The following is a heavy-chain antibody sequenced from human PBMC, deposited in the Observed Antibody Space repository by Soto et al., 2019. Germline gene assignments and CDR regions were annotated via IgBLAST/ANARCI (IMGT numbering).Heavy chain of an antibody. J-gene: IGHJ2*01. D-gene: IGHD4-4*01. V-gene: IGHV3-30-3*01. CDR1: GFTFSSYA. CDR3: ARPLWRNDYNWGYFDL. CDR2: ISYDGSNK. Sequence: ESGGGVVQPGRSLRLSCAASGFTFSSYAMHWVRQAPGKGLEWVAVISYDGSNKYYADSVKGRFTISRDNSKNTLYLQMNSLRAEDTAVYYCARPLWRNDYNWGYFDLWGRGTLATVSS.